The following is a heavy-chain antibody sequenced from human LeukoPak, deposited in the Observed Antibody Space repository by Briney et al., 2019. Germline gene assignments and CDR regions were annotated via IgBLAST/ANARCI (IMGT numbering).Heavy chain of an antibody. V-gene: IGHV3-7*05. CDR3: ARDSPSGSYGY. D-gene: IGHD1-26*01. Sequence: GGSLRLSCAASRFTFSNYWMSWVRQAPGKGREWVANIKQDGSQKYYVDSVKGRFTISRDNAKNSLYLQMDSLRTEDTAVYYCARDSPSGSYGYWGQGTLVTVSS. CDR1: RFTFSNYW. CDR2: IKQDGSQK. J-gene: IGHJ4*02.